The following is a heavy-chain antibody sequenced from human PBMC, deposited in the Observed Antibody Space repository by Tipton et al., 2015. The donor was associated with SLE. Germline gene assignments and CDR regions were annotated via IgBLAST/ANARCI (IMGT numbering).Heavy chain of an antibody. CDR1: GGSISSYY. J-gene: IGHJ4*01. V-gene: IGHV4-4*08. D-gene: IGHD1-14*01. CDR3: ARTPSFTSGTD. CDR2: IYTSGST. Sequence: TLSLTCTVSGGSISSYYWSWIRQPPGKGLEWIGYIYTSGSTNYNPSLKSRVTISVDTSKNQFSLKLSSVTAADTAAYYCARTPSFTSGTDWGQGTLVTVSS.